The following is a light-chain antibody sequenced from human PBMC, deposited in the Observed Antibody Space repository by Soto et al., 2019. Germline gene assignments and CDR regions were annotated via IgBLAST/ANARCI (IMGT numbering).Light chain of an antibody. J-gene: IGKJ4*01. CDR3: HQYDSYPPT. CDR2: KTS. CDR1: QSIHTW. V-gene: IGKV1-5*03. Sequence: DIQMTQFPSTLSASVGDRVTITCRASQSIHTWLAWYQQKPGKAPSLLIYKTSTLERGVPSRFSRGGSGTEFTLTISSLQPADFATYYCHQYDSYPPTFGGGTKVDVK.